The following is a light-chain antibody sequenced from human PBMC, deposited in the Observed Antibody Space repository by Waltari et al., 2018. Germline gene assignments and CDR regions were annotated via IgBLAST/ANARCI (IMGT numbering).Light chain of an antibody. Sequence: EIVMTQSPATLSVSPGERATPSCRARQSISTNLAWYQQKPGQAPRLLISGASTRATGIPCRFSGSGSGTEFTLTISSLQSEDFAIYYCQQYNNWLPYTFGQGTKLEIK. J-gene: IGKJ2*01. V-gene: IGKV3-15*01. CDR3: QQYNNWLPYT. CDR1: QSISTN. CDR2: GAS.